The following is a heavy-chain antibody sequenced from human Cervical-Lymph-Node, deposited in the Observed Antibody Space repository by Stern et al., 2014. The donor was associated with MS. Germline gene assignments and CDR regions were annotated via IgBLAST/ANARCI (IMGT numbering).Heavy chain of an antibody. CDR1: GFTFRNAW. CDR3: TTLDRSYPYYYYGMDV. J-gene: IGHJ6*02. CDR2: IKSKTDGGTT. Sequence: EVQLVQSGGGLVKPGGSLRLSCAASGFTFRNAWITWIRQAPGKGLEWVGRIKSKTDGGTTDYAAPVKGRFTISRDDSKNTLYLQMNSLKTEDTAVYYCTTLDRSYPYYYYGMDVWGQGTTVTASS. D-gene: IGHD1-26*01. V-gene: IGHV3-15*01.